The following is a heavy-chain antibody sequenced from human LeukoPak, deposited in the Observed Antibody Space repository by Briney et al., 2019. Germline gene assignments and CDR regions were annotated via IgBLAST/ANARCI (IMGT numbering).Heavy chain of an antibody. CDR1: GFTFDDYA. D-gene: IGHD1-1*01. V-gene: IGHV3-21*01. J-gene: IGHJ4*02. CDR3: TRVEANDALDS. Sequence: GGSLRLSCAASGFTFDDYAMHWVRQAPGKGLEWVSSISASSTYAFYADSLKGRFTISRDNAKNSLYLQIDSLRAEDTALYYCTRVEANDALDSWGQGTLVTVSS. CDR2: ISASSTYA.